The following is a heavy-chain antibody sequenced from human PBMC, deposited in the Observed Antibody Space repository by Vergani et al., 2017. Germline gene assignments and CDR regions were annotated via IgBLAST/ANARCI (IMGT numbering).Heavy chain of an antibody. V-gene: IGHV4-59*01. J-gene: IGHJ4*02. CDR2: IYYSGST. CDR1: GGSISSYY. CDR3: ARGYYYDSSGYAGDY. Sequence: QVQLQESGPGLVKPSETLSLTCTVSGGSISSYYWSWIRQPPGKGLEWIGYIYYSGSTNYNPSLKSRVTISVDTSKNQFSLKLSSVTAADTAVYYCARGYYYDSSGYAGDYWGQGTLVTVSS. D-gene: IGHD3-22*01.